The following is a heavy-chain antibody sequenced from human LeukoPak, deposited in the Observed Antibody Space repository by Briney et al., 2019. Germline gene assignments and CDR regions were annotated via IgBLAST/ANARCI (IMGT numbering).Heavy chain of an antibody. D-gene: IGHD3-22*01. Sequence: ASVKVSCKASGYTFTSYGISWVRQAPGQGLEWMGWISAYNGNTNYAQKLQGRVTMTTDTSTSTAYMELRSLRSDDTAVYYCARDSVPYYYDSSVFDYWGQETLVTVSS. J-gene: IGHJ4*02. CDR3: ARDSVPYYYDSSVFDY. V-gene: IGHV1-18*01. CDR2: ISAYNGNT. CDR1: GYTFTSYG.